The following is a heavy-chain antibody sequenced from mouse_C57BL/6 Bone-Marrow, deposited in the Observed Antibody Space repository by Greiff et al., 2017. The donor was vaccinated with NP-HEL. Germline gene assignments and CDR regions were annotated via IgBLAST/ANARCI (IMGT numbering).Heavy chain of an antibody. CDR3: ARRSPYYYAMDY. Sequence: QVQLQQPGAELVKPGASVKLSCKASGYTFTSYWMHWVKQRPGRGLEWIGRIDPNSGGTKYNEKFKSKATLTVDKPSSTVYMELSRLTSEDSAVYFCARRSPYYYAMDYWGQGTSVTVSS. V-gene: IGHV1-62-3*01. CDR1: GYTFTSYW. J-gene: IGHJ4*01. CDR2: IDPNSGGT.